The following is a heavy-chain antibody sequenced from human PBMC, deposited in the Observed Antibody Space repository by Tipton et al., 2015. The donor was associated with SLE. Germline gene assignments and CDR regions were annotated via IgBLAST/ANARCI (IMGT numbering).Heavy chain of an antibody. D-gene: IGHD1-14*01. CDR1: GFTFSSYG. V-gene: IGHV3-30*02. CDR2: IRYDGTNS. CDR3: AKTRIPPRPWSFDY. J-gene: IGHJ4*02. Sequence: SLRLSCAASGFTFSSYGMHWVRQAPGKGLEWAAFIRYDGTNSYYADSVKGRFTISRDNSKNTLYLQMNSLRADDMAVYYCAKTRIPPRPWSFDYWGQGTLVTVSS.